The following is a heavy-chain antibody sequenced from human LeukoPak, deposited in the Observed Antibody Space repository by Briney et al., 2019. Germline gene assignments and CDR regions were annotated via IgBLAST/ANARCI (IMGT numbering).Heavy chain of an antibody. J-gene: IGHJ5*02. CDR2: IYPGDSDT. V-gene: IGHV5-51*01. CDR3: ARRARGVAARGWFDP. CDR1: GYSFTSYW. Sequence: GESLKISCKGSGYSFTSYWIGWVRQMPGKGLEWMGIIYPGDSDTRYSPSFQGQVTISADKSISTAYLQWSSLKASDTAMYYCARRARGVAARGWFDPWGQGTLVTVSS. D-gene: IGHD6-13*01.